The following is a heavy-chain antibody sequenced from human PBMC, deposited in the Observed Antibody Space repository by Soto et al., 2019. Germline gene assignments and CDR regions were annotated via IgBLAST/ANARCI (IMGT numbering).Heavy chain of an antibody. CDR1: GFTFSSYA. V-gene: IGHV3-30-3*01. J-gene: IGHJ4*02. Sequence: LRLSCAASGFTFSSYAMHWVRQAPGKGLEWVAVISYDGSNKYYADSVKGRFTISRDNSKNTLYLQMNSLRAEDTAVYYCARDHGIAVAGTYFDYWGQGTLVTVSS. D-gene: IGHD6-19*01. CDR3: ARDHGIAVAGTYFDY. CDR2: ISYDGSNK.